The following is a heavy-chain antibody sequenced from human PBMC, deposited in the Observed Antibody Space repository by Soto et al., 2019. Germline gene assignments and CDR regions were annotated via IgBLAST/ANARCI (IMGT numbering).Heavy chain of an antibody. CDR3: ARVVDYYDPYYYYGMDV. D-gene: IGHD3-22*01. J-gene: IGHJ6*02. V-gene: IGHV4-34*01. Sequence: SETLSLTCAVYGGSFSGYYWSWIRQPPGKGLEWIGEINHSGSTNYNPSLKSRVTISVDTSKNQFSLKLSSVTAEDTAVYYCARVVDYYDPYYYYGMDVWGQGTTVTVSS. CDR1: GGSFSGYY. CDR2: INHSGST.